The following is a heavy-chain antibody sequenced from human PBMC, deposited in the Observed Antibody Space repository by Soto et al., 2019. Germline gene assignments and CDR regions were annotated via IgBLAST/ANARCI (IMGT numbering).Heavy chain of an antibody. CDR2: IYTSGST. D-gene: IGHD3-9*01. CDR3: AKSGGKFGTTGYYYFDY. Sequence: KTSETLSLTCTVSGGSISSYYWSWIRQPAGKGLEWIGRIYTSGSTNYNPSLKSRVTMSVDTSKNQFSLKLSSVTAEDTAMYFCAKSGGKFGTTGYYYFDYWGQGALVTVSS. V-gene: IGHV4-4*07. CDR1: GGSISSYY. J-gene: IGHJ4*02.